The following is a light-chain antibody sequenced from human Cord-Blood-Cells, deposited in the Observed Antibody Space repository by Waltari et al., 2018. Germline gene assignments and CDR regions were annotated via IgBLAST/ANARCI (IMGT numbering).Light chain of an antibody. V-gene: IGLV3-1*01. CDR3: QAWDSSTHVV. Sequence: SYELTQPPFVSVPPGHPASTPCSGVDSADKYTCWYQQKPGQSPVLVIYQDSNRPSGIPERFSGSNSGNTATLTISGTQAMDEADYYCQAWDSSTHVVFGGGTKLTVL. CDR2: QDS. CDR1: DSADKY. J-gene: IGLJ2*01.